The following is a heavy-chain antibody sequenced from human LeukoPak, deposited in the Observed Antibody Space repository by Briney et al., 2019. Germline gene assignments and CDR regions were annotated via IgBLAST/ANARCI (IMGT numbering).Heavy chain of an antibody. J-gene: IGHJ4*02. D-gene: IGHD4-17*01. V-gene: IGHV5-51*01. CDR2: LYPGDSDT. Sequence: GESLKISCKGSGYSFTTYWIGWVRQMPGKGLEWMGILYPGDSDTRYSPSFQGQVTMSADKSISTAYLQWSSLKASDTAMYFCARQGSTVTTPDYWGQGTLVTVSS. CDR1: GYSFTTYW. CDR3: ARQGSTVTTPDY.